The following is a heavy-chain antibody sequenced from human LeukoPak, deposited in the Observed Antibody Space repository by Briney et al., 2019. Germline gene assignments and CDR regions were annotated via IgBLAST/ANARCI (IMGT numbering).Heavy chain of an antibody. D-gene: IGHD4-23*01. CDR2: INHSGST. CDR3: ARREPHGDYGGKIRYYYYMDV. J-gene: IGHJ6*03. V-gene: IGHV4-34*01. CDR1: GGSFSGYY. Sequence: SETLSLTCAVYGGSFSGYYWSWIRQPPGKGLEWIGEINHSGSTNYNPSLKSRVTMSVDTSKNQFSLKLSSLTAADTAMYYCARREPHGDYGGKIRYYYYMDVWGKGTTITISS.